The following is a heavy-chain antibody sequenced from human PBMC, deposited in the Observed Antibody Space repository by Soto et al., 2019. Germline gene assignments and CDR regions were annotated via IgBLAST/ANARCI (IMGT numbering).Heavy chain of an antibody. CDR2: ISYDESNQ. CDR3: AKDRSGFDFNWYFDL. J-gene: IGHJ2*01. Sequence: QEQLVESGGGVVQPGGSQRLSCAASEFVFSTYGMHWVRQAPGKGLEWVAAISYDESNQYYAESVKGRFTISRDNSENPLYLQMSSLRPEDTAVYYCAKDRSGFDFNWYFDLWGRGTLVTVSS. CDR1: EFVFSTYG. V-gene: IGHV3-30*18. D-gene: IGHD5-12*01.